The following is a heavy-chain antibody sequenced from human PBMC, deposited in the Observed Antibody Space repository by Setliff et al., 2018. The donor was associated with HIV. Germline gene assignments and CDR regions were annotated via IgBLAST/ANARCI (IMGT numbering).Heavy chain of an antibody. CDR3: ARDLLGSSSLVDY. D-gene: IGHD6-6*01. V-gene: IGHV4-4*07. J-gene: IGHJ4*02. CDR2: IYTSGSA. CDR1: GGSINSYY. Sequence: PSETLSLTCTVSGGSINSYYWSWIRQPAGKGLEWIGRIYTSGSANYNPSLKSRVTMSVDTSKNQFSLKLNSVTAADTAVYYCARDLLGSSSLVDYWGQGTLVTVSS.